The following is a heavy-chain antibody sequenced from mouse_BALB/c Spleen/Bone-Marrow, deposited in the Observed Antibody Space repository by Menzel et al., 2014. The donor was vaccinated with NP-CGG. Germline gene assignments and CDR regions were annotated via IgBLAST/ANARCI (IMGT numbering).Heavy chain of an antibody. CDR1: GYAFTSHN. CDR3: AREDYGKGFAY. V-gene: IGHV1S135*01. J-gene: IGHJ3*01. CDR2: IDPYNGGT. D-gene: IGHD2-1*01. Sequence: EVKLQESGPVLVKPGASVKVSRKASGYAFTSHNMYWVKRSHGKSLEWIGHIDPYNGGTSYNQKFKGKATLTVDKSSSTAYMHLNSLTSEDSAVYYCAREDYGKGFAYWGQGTLVTVSA.